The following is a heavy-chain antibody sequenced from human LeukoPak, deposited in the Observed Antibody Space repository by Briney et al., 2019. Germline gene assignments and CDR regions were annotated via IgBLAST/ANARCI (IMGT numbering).Heavy chain of an antibody. J-gene: IGHJ4*02. V-gene: IGHV4-31*02. CDR3: ARLRYCSSTSCYTRFDY. Sequence: SQTLSLTWTVSGGSISSGGYYWRWIRQHRGKGLEWIEYIYYSGSTYYNPSLKSRVTISVDTSKNQFSLKLSSVTAADTAVYYCARLRYCSSTSCYTRFDYWGQGTLVTVSS. CDR1: GGSISSGGYY. D-gene: IGHD2-2*02. CDR2: IYYSGST.